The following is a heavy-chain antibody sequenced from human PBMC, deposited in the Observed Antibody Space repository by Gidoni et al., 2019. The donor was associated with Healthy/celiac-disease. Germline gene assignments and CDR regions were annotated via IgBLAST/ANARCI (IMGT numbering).Heavy chain of an antibody. CDR3: ARDLTSSPNDAFDI. Sequence: QVQLQESGPGLVKPSETLSLPCTVSGGSISSYYWSWIRQPPGKGLEWIGYIYYSGSTNYNPSLKSRVTISVDTSKNQFSLKLSSVTAADTAVYYCARDLTSSPNDAFDIWGQGTMVTVSS. CDR1: GGSISSYY. CDR2: IYYSGST. V-gene: IGHV4-59*01. J-gene: IGHJ3*02. D-gene: IGHD6-13*01.